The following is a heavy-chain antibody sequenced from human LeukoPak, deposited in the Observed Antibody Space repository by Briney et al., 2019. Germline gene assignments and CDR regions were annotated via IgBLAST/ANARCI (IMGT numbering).Heavy chain of an antibody. CDR3: TQNQDYDSSGSYDY. CDR1: GFTFSGSA. D-gene: IGHD3-22*01. V-gene: IGHV3-73*01. CDR2: IRSKANSYAT. J-gene: IGHJ4*02. Sequence: PGGSLRLSCAASGFTFSGSAMHWVRQASGKGLEWVGRIRSKANSYATAYAASVKGRFTISRDDSKNTAYLQMNSLKTEDAAVYYCTQNQDYDSSGSYDYWGQGTLVTVSS.